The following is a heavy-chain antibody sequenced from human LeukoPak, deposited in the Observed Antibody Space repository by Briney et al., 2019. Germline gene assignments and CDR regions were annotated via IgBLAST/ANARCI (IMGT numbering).Heavy chain of an antibody. J-gene: IGHJ4*02. CDR1: GGSISSSSYY. CDR3: ARDSYYYDSSGSRYYFDY. V-gene: IGHV4-39*07. D-gene: IGHD3-22*01. CDR2: IYYSGST. Sequence: SETLSLTCTVSGGSISSSSYYWGWIRQPPGKGLEWIGSIYYSGSTYYNPSLKSRVTISVDTSKNQFSLKLSSVTAADTAVYYCARDSYYYDSSGSRYYFDYWGQGTLVTVSS.